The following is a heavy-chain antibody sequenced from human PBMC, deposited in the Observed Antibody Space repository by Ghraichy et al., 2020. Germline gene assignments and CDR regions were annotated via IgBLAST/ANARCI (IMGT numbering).Heavy chain of an antibody. J-gene: IGHJ4*02. Sequence: GGSLRLSCAASGFTFSNYWMSWVRQAPGKGLEWVANIKQDGSEKYYVDSVKGRFTISRDNAKNSLYLQMSSLRAEDTAVYYCARPNLLQWFAFDYWGKGTLVTVSA. V-gene: IGHV3-7*01. CDR1: GFTFSNYW. CDR3: ARPNLLQWFAFDY. D-gene: IGHD4-23*01. CDR2: IKQDGSEK.